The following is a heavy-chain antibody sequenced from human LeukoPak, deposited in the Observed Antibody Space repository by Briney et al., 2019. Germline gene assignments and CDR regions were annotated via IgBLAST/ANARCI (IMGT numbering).Heavy chain of an antibody. CDR3: AKDPYVDIVALFDY. Sequence: PGGSLRLSCAASGFTFSSYAMSWVRKAPGKGLEWVSAISGSGGSTYYADSVKGRVTISRENSKNTLYLQMNSLRAEETAVYYCAKDPYVDIVALFDYWGQGTLVTVSS. D-gene: IGHD5-12*01. CDR2: ISGSGGST. J-gene: IGHJ4*02. CDR1: GFTFSSYA. V-gene: IGHV3-23*01.